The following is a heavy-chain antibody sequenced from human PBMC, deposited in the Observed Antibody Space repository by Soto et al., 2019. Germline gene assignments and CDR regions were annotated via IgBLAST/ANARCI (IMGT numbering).Heavy chain of an antibody. CDR3: ARDLRGTYYYDSSGYRSLAVGH. J-gene: IGHJ1*01. CDR1: GYTFTSYY. V-gene: IGHV1-46*01. CDR2: INPSGGST. Sequence: ASVKVSCKASGYTFTSYYMHWVRQAPGQGLEWMGIINPSGGSTSYAQKFQGRVTMTRGTSTSTVYMELSSLRSEDTAVYYCARDLRGTYYYDSSGYRSLAVGHWGQGTLVTVSS. D-gene: IGHD3-22*01.